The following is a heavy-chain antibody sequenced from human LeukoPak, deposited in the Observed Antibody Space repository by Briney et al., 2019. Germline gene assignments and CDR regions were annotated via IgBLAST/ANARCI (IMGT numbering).Heavy chain of an antibody. Sequence: GGSPRLSCAASGFIFDDYGMSWVRQAPGKGLEWVSGINWNGGSTGYADSVKGRFTISRDNAKNSLYLQMNSLRAEEDTALYYCARDAPTVGVDYWGQGTLVTVSS. V-gene: IGHV3-20*04. CDR1: GFIFDDYG. CDR2: INWNGGST. CDR3: ARDAPTVGVDY. J-gene: IGHJ4*02.